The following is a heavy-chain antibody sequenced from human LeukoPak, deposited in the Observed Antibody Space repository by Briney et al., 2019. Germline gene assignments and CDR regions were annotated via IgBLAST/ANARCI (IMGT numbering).Heavy chain of an antibody. CDR3: ARVHSSSWWYFDY. CDR1: GFTVSSNY. Sequence: GGSLRLSCAASGFTVSSNYMSWVRQAPGKGLEWVAVISYDGSNKYYADSVKGRFTISRDNSKNTLYLQMNSLRAEDTAVYYCARVHSSSWWYFDYWGQGTLVTVSS. V-gene: IGHV3-30*03. J-gene: IGHJ4*02. D-gene: IGHD6-13*01. CDR2: ISYDGSNK.